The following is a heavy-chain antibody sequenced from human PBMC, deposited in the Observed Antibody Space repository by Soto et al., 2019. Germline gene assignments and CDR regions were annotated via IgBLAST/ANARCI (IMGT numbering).Heavy chain of an antibody. V-gene: IGHV1-18*01. CDR1: GYTFTSYG. J-gene: IGHJ5*02. CDR2: ISAYNGST. CDR3: ARSSGGNFGIIIEGTNWFAP. Sequence: ASVKVSCKASGYTFTSYGISWVRQAPGQGLEWMGWISAYNGSTNYAQKLQGRVTLTRDTSASTVYMEVSSLTSEDTAVYYCARSSGGNFGIIIEGTNWFAPWGQGTLVTVSS. D-gene: IGHD1-26*01.